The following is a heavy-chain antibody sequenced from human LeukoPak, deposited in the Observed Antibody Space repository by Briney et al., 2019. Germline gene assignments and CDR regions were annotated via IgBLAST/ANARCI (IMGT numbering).Heavy chain of an antibody. D-gene: IGHD1-26*01. CDR2: ISAYNGNT. CDR3: ARVPRLWAQDYYYYGMDV. Sequence: GASVKVSCKASGYTFTSYGISWVRQAPGQGLEWMGWISAYNGNTNYAQKLQGRVTMTTDTSTSTAYMELRSLRSDDTAVYYCARVPRLWAQDYYYYGMDVWGQGTTVTVSS. CDR1: GYTFTSYG. J-gene: IGHJ6*02. V-gene: IGHV1-18*01.